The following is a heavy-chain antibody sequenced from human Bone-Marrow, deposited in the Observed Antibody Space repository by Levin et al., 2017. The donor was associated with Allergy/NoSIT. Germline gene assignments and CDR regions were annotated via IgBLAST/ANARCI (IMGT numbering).Heavy chain of an antibody. Sequence: SCAASGFPFNHYAIHWVRQAPGKGLEWMAVISSDGEDKHFADSVKGRITISRDNSKNTLYLQINSLTNEDAAVYYCARDLSKQLVRLKYYYFGMDVWGQGTTVTVSS. J-gene: IGHJ6*02. CDR3: ARDLSKQLVRLKYYYFGMDV. D-gene: IGHD6-13*01. CDR1: GFPFNHYA. CDR2: ISSDGEDK. V-gene: IGHV3-30*04.